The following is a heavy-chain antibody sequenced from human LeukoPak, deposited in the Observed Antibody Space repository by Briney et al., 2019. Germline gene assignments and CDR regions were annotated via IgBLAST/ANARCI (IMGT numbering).Heavy chain of an antibody. J-gene: IGHJ3*02. V-gene: IGHV4-39*01. CDR1: GGSISSSTYY. CDR3: ARGWGSGSYYTVPNAFDI. Sequence: PSETLSLTCTVSGGSISSSTYYWGWIRQPPGKGLEWIGSIYYSGSTYYNPSLKSRVTVSVDTSKNQFSLKLSSVTAADTAVYYCARGWGSGSYYTVPNAFDIWGQGTMVTVSS. CDR2: IYYSGST. D-gene: IGHD3-10*01.